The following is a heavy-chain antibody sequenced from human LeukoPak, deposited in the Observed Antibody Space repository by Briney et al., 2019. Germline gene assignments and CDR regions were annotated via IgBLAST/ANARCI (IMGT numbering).Heavy chain of an antibody. D-gene: IGHD6-13*01. J-gene: IGHJ5*02. Sequence: GESLKISCKGSGYIFTSYWIGWVRQMPRKGLEWMGIIYPGDSDTRYSPSFQGQVTISADKSISTAYLQWSSLKASDTAMYYCARQGYSSSWNWFDPWGQGTLATVPS. CDR1: GYIFTSYW. CDR2: IYPGDSDT. CDR3: ARQGYSSSWNWFDP. V-gene: IGHV5-51*01.